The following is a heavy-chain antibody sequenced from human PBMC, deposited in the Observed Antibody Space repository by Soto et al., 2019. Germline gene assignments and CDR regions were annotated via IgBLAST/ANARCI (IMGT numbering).Heavy chain of an antibody. J-gene: IGHJ3*02. CDR3: AREDPDYGDYVDRVFDI. Sequence: GGSLRLSCAASGFTFSSYWMHWVRQAPGKGLVWVSRINSDGCSTSYADSVKGRFTISRDNAKNTLYLQMNSLRAEDTAVYYCAREDPDYGDYVDRVFDIWGQGTMVTVS. V-gene: IGHV3-74*01. D-gene: IGHD4-17*01. CDR1: GFTFSSYW. CDR2: INSDGCST.